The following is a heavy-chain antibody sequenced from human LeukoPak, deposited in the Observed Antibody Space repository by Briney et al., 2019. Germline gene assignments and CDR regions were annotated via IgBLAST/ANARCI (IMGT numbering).Heavy chain of an antibody. J-gene: IGHJ6*02. CDR1: GGSISSGGYY. V-gene: IGHV4-31*03. D-gene: IGHD3-16*02. Sequence: SQTLSLTCTVSGGSISSGGYYWSWIRQHPGKGLEWIGYIYYGGSSYYNPSLKSRAVISIDTSKNQFSLKLSSLTAADTAVYYCARDRGRDYVWGSYRYVGSPYGMDVWGQGTTVTVSS. CDR3: ARDRGRDYVWGSYRYVGSPYGMDV. CDR2: IYYGGSS.